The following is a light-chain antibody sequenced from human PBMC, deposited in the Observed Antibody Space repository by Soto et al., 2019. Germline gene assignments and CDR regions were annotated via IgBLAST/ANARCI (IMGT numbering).Light chain of an antibody. CDR2: KAS. Sequence: DIQMAQFPSTLSGPVGDRVTITCRASQTISSWLAWYQQKPGNAPNLLIYKASTLKSGVPSRLSGSGSGTEFPLTISSLEPEDSAVYYCQQCSHWPTFGQGTKV. J-gene: IGKJ1*01. CDR1: QTISSW. CDR3: QQCSHWPT. V-gene: IGKV1-5*03.